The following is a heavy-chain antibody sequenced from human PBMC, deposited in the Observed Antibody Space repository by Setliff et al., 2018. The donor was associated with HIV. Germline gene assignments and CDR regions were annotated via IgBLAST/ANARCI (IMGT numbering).Heavy chain of an antibody. CDR2: ITSGGST. CDR1: GFTFSSYA. J-gene: IGHJ4*02. CDR3: ASVLRYYGSGSYPFGY. D-gene: IGHD3-10*01. V-gene: IGHV3-23*01. Sequence: GGSLRLSCAASGFTFSSYAMSWVRQTPEKGLEWVSIITSGGSTYYADSAKGRFIISRDNSQNTLYLQMNSLRAEDTAVYYCASVLRYYGSGSYPFGYWGQGTLVTVSS.